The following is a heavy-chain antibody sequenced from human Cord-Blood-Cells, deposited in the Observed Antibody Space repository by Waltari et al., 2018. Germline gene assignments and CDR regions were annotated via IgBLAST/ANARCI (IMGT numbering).Heavy chain of an antibody. CDR1: GYSISSGYS. CDR3: ARDVGDILTGYYDAFDI. D-gene: IGHD3-9*01. CDR2: IYHSGST. V-gene: IGHV4-38-2*02. Sequence: QVQLQESGPGLVKPSETLSLTCAVSGYSISSGYSWGWIRQPPGKGLEWIGSIYHSGSTYYNPSLKSRVTISVDTSKNQFSLKLSSVTAADTAVYYCARDVGDILTGYYDAFDIWGQGTMVTVSS. J-gene: IGHJ3*02.